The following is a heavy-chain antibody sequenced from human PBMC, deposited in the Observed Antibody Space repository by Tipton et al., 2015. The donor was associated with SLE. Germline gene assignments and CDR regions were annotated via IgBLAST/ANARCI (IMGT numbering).Heavy chain of an antibody. J-gene: IGHJ6*03. CDR1: GHSISSGFY. CDR3: ARVLGVVKSYYMDV. CDR2: FYHRGST. D-gene: IGHD3-3*01. V-gene: IGHV4-38-2*02. Sequence: TLSLTCSVSGHSISSGFYWGWIRQSPGKGLEWIGNFYHRGSTNYNPSLKSRVTISVDTSKNQFSLKLSSVTAADTAVYYCARVLGVVKSYYMDVWGKGTTVTVSS.